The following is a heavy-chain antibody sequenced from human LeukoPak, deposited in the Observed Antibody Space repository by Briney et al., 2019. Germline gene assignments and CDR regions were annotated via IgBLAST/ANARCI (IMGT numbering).Heavy chain of an antibody. D-gene: IGHD1-26*01. CDR1: GFTFNNYV. J-gene: IGHJ4*02. CDR3: AKDRSIGTYYTFDH. Sequence: GGSLRLSCAASGFTFNNYVMTWVRQAPGKGLEWVSSISASAAVTYYADSVRGRFTVSRDNSNNTLYLQMSSLTAADTAVYYCAKDRSIGTYYTFDHWGQGTLVTVSS. CDR2: ISASAAVT. V-gene: IGHV3-23*01.